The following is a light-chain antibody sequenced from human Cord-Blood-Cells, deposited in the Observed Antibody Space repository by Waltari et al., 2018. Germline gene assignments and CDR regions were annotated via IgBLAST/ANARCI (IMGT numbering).Light chain of an antibody. Sequence: QSALTQPASVSGSPGQSITISCTGTSSDVGSYNLVSWYQQHPGKAPKLMIYGGSKRPSGVSNRFSRSKSVTTASMTISGLQAEDEADYYCCSYAGSSTWVFGGGTKLTVL. J-gene: IGLJ3*02. CDR2: GGS. V-gene: IGLV2-23*01. CDR1: SSDVGSYNL. CDR3: CSYAGSSTWV.